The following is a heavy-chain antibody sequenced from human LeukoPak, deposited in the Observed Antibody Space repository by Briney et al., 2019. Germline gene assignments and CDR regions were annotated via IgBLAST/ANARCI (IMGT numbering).Heavy chain of an antibody. J-gene: IGHJ4*02. Sequence: PGGSLRLSCAVSGFTFSSYGMHWVRQPPGKGRGWEAVIWYDGSNKYYADSVKGRFTISRDNSKNTLYLQMNSLRAEDTAVYYCASSYGSGFDGFWGQGTLVTVSS. CDR1: GFTFSSYG. V-gene: IGHV3-33*01. CDR2: IWYDGSNK. CDR3: ASSYGSGFDGF. D-gene: IGHD3-10*01.